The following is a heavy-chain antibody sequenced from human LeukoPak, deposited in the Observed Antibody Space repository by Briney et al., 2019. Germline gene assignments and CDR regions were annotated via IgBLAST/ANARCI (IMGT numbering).Heavy chain of an antibody. V-gene: IGHV4-34*01. D-gene: IGHD6-19*01. CDR1: GGSFSGYY. CDR2: INHSGST. Sequence: SETLSLTCAVYGGSFSGYYWSWIRQPPGKGLEWIGEINHSGSTNYNPSLKSRVTISVDTSKNQFSLKLSSVTAADTAVYYCARVITPGIAVSYYYYGMDVWGQGTTVTVSS. J-gene: IGHJ6*02. CDR3: ARVITPGIAVSYYYYGMDV.